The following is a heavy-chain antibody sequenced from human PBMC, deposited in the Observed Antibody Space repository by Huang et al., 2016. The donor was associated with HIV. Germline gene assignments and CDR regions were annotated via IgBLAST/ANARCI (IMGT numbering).Heavy chain of an antibody. Sequence: QVQLVQSGAEVKKPGASVTISCKASGFSILIYYIHWVRQAPGQGLEWMGIVNPSGGGADYAQKFKGRVTMTRDTSTRTLYMELRSLRSEDTAVYYCAREGITPSGTEVSGFDFWGQGTPVSVSS. CDR3: AREGITPSGTEVSGFDF. V-gene: IGHV1-46*03. J-gene: IGHJ5*01. CDR1: GFSILIYY. D-gene: IGHD6-13*01. CDR2: VNPSGGGA.